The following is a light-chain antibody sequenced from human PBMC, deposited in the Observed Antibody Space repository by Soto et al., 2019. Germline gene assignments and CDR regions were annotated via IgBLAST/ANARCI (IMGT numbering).Light chain of an antibody. CDR3: QLYGGSPKT. Sequence: EIVMTQSPATLSVSPGERATLSCRASQSVSSSHLAWYQQKPGQAPSLLIYSASSRATGIPDRFSGSGSGTDFTLTISRLEPEDFAVYYCQLYGGSPKTFGQGTKV. CDR2: SAS. V-gene: IGKV3-20*01. CDR1: QSVSSSH. J-gene: IGKJ1*01.